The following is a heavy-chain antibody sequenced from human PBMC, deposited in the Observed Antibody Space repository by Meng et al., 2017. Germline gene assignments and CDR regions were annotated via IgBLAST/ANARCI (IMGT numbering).Heavy chain of an antibody. Sequence: QVQLQESGPGLVKPSGTLSLTCAVSGGSISSSNWWRWVRQPPGKGLEWIGYIYYSGSTNYNPSLKSRVTISVDTSKNQFSLKLSSVTAADTAVYYCARDCSGGSCYSIGVWGQGTLVTVSS. CDR1: GGSISSSNW. CDR2: IYYSGST. D-gene: IGHD2-15*01. V-gene: IGHV4-4*02. J-gene: IGHJ4*02. CDR3: ARDCSGGSCYSIGV.